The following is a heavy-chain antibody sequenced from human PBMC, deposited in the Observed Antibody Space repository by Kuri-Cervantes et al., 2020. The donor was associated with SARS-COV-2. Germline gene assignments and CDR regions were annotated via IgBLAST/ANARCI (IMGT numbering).Heavy chain of an antibody. Sequence: SETLSLTCTVSGGSISSSSYYWGWIRQPPGKGLEWIGSIYYSGSTYYNPSLKSRVTISVDTSKSQFSLKLSSVTAADTAVYYCARHTAVGATKGDAFDIWGQGTMVTVSS. D-gene: IGHD1-26*01. J-gene: IGHJ3*02. CDR2: IYYSGST. CDR3: ARHTAVGATKGDAFDI. CDR1: GGSISSSSYY. V-gene: IGHV4-39*01.